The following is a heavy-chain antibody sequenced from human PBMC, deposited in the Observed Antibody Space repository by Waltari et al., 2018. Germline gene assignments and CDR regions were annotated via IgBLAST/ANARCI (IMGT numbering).Heavy chain of an antibody. J-gene: IGHJ6*03. D-gene: IGHD4-17*01. V-gene: IGHV3-23*04. Sequence: EVQLVESGGGLVQPGGSLRLSCAASGFTFSSYDMSWVRQAPGEGVWWVSSCRGCGGTPYYSRSGKGRFTISRDNSKNTRDLQKNSLRAEDTAVYYCARTTETTSGGYYYYYMDVWGKGATVTVSS. CDR2: CRGCGGTP. CDR3: ARTTETTSGGYYYYYMDV. CDR1: GFTFSSYD.